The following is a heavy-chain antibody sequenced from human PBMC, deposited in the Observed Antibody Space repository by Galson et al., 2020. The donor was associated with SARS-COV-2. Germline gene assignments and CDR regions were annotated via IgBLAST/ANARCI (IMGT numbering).Heavy chain of an antibody. D-gene: IGHD2-15*01. CDR1: GFTFSDYY. V-gene: IGHV3-11*01. J-gene: IGHJ4*02. Sequence: GGSLRPSCAASGFTFSDYYMSWIRQTPGKGLERVSYISSSGSTIYYADSVKGRFTTSRDNAKSSLYLQMNSLRVEDTAIYYCTRDRAATYLVDYWGQGTLVTVSS. CDR3: TRDRAATYLVDY. CDR2: ISSSGSTI.